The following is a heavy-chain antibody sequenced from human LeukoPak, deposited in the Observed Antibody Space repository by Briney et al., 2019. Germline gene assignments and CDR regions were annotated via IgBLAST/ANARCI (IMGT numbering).Heavy chain of an antibody. J-gene: IGHJ6*02. CDR3: ARAPVYSSSWYDYYYYYGMDV. CDR2: IIPILGIA. D-gene: IGHD6-13*01. Sequence: SVKVSCKASGGTFSSYAISWVRQAPGQGLEWMGRIIPILGIANYAQKFQGRVTITADKSTSTAYMELSRLRSDDTAVYYCARAPVYSSSWYDYYYYYGMDVWGQGTTVTVSS. CDR1: GGTFSSYA. V-gene: IGHV1-69*04.